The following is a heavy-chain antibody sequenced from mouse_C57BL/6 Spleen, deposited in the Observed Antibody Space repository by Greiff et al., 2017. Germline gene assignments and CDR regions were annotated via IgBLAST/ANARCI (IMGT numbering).Heavy chain of an antibody. CDR3: ARAYYSNLFAY. J-gene: IGHJ3*01. D-gene: IGHD2-5*01. Sequence: DVQLQESGPELVKPGASVKISCKASGYSFTGYYMNWVKQSPEKSLEWIGEINPSTGGTTYNQKFKAKATLTVDKSSSTAYMQLKSLTSEDSAVYYCARAYYSNLFAYWGQGTLVTVSA. CDR1: GYSFTGYY. CDR2: INPSTGGT. V-gene: IGHV1-42*01.